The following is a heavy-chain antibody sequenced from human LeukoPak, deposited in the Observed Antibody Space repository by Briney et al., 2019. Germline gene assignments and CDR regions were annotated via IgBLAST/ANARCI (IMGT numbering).Heavy chain of an antibody. CDR3: ARIGRYYYYTDV. Sequence: PGRSLRPSCAASGFTFSSYSMNWVRQAPGKGLEWVSYIRSSSSTIYYADSVKGRFTISRDNAKNSLYLQMNSLRAEDTAVYYFARIGRYYYYTDVWREGTTVTVSS. D-gene: IGHD3-16*01. V-gene: IGHV3-48*01. CDR1: GFTFSSYS. CDR2: IRSSSSTI. J-gene: IGHJ6*03.